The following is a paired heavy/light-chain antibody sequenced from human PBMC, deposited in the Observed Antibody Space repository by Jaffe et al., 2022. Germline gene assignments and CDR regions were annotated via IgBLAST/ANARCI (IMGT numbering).Heavy chain of an antibody. CDR2: ISSTGSTI. J-gene: IGHJ4*02. D-gene: IGHD2-15*01. Sequence: EVQLVESGGGLVQPGGSLRLSCAASGFTFSSYEMNWVRQAPGKGLEWVSYISSTGSTIYYADSVKGRFTISRDNAKNSLYLQMNSLRAEDTAVYYCARDCGGGNCYSLAGDYVDYWGQGTLVTVSS. CDR1: GFTFSSYE. CDR3: ARDCGGGNCYSLAGDYVDY. V-gene: IGHV3-48*03.
Light chain of an antibody. CDR3: QQYGRSPGFT. J-gene: IGKJ3*01. Sequence: EIVLTQSPGTLSLSPGERATLSCRASQSVSSSFLAWYQQKPGQAPRLLIYGASSRATGIPDRFSGSGSGTDFTLTISRLEPEDFAMYYCQQYGRSPGFTFGPGTKVEIK. CDR2: GAS. CDR1: QSVSSSF. V-gene: IGKV3-20*01.